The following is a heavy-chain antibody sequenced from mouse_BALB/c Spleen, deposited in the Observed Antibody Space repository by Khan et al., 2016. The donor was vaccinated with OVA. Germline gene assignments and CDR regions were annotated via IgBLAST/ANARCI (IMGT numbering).Heavy chain of an antibody. V-gene: IGHV1-69*02. J-gene: IGHJ4*01. CDR2: IYPSDSYT. D-gene: IGHD1-1*01. Sequence: QVQLQQPGAELVRPGASVKLSCKASGYTFTSYWINWVKQRPGQGLEWIGNIYPSDSYTTYNQKFKDKATLTVDKSSSTAYMQLSSPTSEDSAVDYCTRHGSSYDAMDYWGQGTSVTVSS. CDR3: TRHGSSYDAMDY. CDR1: GYTFTSYW.